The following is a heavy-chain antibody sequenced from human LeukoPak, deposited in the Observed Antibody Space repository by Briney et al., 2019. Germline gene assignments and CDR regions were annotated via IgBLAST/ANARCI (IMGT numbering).Heavy chain of an antibody. CDR3: AKDRSRMATMDY. Sequence: GSLRLSCAASGFTFSNYGMHWVRQAPGKGLEWVAFIRYDGSNKYYADSVKGRFTISRDNSKKTLYLQMNSLRVEDTAVYYCAKDRSRMATMDYWGQGTLVTVSS. J-gene: IGHJ4*02. V-gene: IGHV3-30*02. D-gene: IGHD5-24*01. CDR1: GFTFSNYG. CDR2: IRYDGSNK.